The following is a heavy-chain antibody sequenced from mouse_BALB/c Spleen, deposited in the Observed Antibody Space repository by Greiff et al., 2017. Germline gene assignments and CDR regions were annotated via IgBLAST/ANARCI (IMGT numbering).Heavy chain of an antibody. CDR2: ISDGGSYT. CDR1: GFTFSDYY. CDR3: ARGLGRGYYAMDY. D-gene: IGHD4-1*01. Sequence: EVMLVESGGGLVKPGGSLKLSCAASGFTFSDYYMYWVRQTPEKRLEWVATISDGGSYTYYPDSVKGRFTISRDNAKNNLYLQMSSLKSEDTAMYYCARGLGRGYYAMDYWGQGTSVTVSS. V-gene: IGHV5-4*02. J-gene: IGHJ4*01.